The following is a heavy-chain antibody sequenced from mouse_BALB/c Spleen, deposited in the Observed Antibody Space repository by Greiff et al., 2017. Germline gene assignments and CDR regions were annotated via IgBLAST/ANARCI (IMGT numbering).Heavy chain of an antibody. V-gene: IGHV5-6*02. CDR1: GFTFSSYG. CDR2: ISSGGRYT. CDR3: ARRAHSYAMDY. Sequence: EVMLVESGGDLVTPGGSLKLSCAASGFTFSSYGMSWVRQTPDKRLEWVATISSGGRYTYYPDSVKGRFTISRDNAKNTLYLQMSSLKSEDTDMYYCARRAHSYAMDYWGQGTSVTVSS. J-gene: IGHJ4*01.